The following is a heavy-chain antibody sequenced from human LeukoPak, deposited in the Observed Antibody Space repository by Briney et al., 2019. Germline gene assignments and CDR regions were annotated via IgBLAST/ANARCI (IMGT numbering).Heavy chain of an antibody. CDR1: GGSFSGYY. CDR2: ISHSGST. J-gene: IGHJ3*02. CDR3: ARVNTKDAFDI. V-gene: IGHV4-34*01. Sequence: SETLSLTCAVYGGSFSGYYWSWIRQPPGKGLEWIGEISHSGSTNYNPSLKSRVTISVDTSKNQFSLKLSSVTAADTAVYYCARVNTKDAFDIWGQGTMVTVSS. D-gene: IGHD2-8*01.